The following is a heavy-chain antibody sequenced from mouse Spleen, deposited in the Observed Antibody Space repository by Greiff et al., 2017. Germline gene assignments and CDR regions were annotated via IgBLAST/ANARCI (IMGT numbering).Heavy chain of an antibody. J-gene: IGHJ4*01. Sequence: VQLQQSGPELVKPGDSVKISCKASGYSFTGYFMNWVMQSHGKSLEWIGRINPYNGDTFDNQNFKGKATLTVDKSSSTAHMELRSLTSEDSAVYYCAREPIYDGYQYYAMDYWGQGTSLTVSS. D-gene: IGHD2-3*01. CDR2: INPYNGDT. CDR3: AREPIYDGYQYYAMDY. V-gene: IGHV1-20*01. CDR1: GYSFTGYF.